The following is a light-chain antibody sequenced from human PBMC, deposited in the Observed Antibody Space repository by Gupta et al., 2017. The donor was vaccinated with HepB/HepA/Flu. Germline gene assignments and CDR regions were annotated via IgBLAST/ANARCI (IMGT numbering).Light chain of an antibody. V-gene: IGKV3-15*01. CDR3: QQDNNWPPPT. J-gene: IGKJ4*01. Sequence: EIVMTQSPATLSVSPGERATLSCRASQSVSSNLAWYQQKPGQAPRLLIYGASTRATGIPARFSGSGSGTEFTLTISSLQAEDFAVYYCQQDNNWPPPTFGGGTKVEIK. CDR1: QSVSSN. CDR2: GAS.